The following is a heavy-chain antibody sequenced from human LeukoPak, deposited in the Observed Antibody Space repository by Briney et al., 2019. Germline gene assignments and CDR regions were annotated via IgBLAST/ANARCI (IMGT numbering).Heavy chain of an antibody. CDR1: GFTFSGNW. J-gene: IGHJ4*02. Sequence: GGSLRLSCAASGFTFSGNWMHWVRQAPGKGLERVSHISTDAKTITYADFVKGRFTISRDNAKNTLYLQMNSLSAEDTALYYCVRGQSTAWGLDYWGQGTLVTVSS. V-gene: IGHV3-74*01. CDR2: ISTDAKTI. D-gene: IGHD3-16*01. CDR3: VRGQSTAWGLDY.